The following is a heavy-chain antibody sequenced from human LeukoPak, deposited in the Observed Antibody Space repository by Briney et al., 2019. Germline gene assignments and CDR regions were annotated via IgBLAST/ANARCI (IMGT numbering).Heavy chain of an antibody. V-gene: IGHV3-30*02. CDR2: IRYDGSNK. CDR3: AKDANYYYYMDV. J-gene: IGHJ6*03. CDR1: GFTFSSYG. Sequence: GGSLRLSCAASGFTFSSYGMHWVRQAPGKGLEWVAFIRYDGSNKYYADSVKGRFTISRDNSKNTLYLQMNSLRAEDTAVYYCAKDANYYYYMDVWGKGTTVTVSS.